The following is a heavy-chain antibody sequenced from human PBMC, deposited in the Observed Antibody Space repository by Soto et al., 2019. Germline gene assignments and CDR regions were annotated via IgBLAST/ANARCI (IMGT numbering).Heavy chain of an antibody. D-gene: IGHD2-15*01. CDR2: INAGNGNT. Sequence: GASVKVSCKASGYTFTSYAMHWVRQAPGQRLEWMGWINAGNGNTKYSQKFQGRVTITRDTSASTAYMELSSLRSEDTAVYYCARSQGYCSGGSCYLGGRYYYYGMDFWGQGTTVTVSS. CDR3: ARSQGYCSGGSCYLGGRYYYYGMDF. J-gene: IGHJ6*02. V-gene: IGHV1-3*01. CDR1: GYTFTSYA.